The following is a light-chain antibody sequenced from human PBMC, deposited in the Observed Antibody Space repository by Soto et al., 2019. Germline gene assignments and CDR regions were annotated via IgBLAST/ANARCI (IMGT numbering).Light chain of an antibody. CDR1: SSDIGGYNY. CDR3: SSHTSSSTPYV. V-gene: IGLV2-14*01. Sequence: QSVLTQPASVSGSPGQSITIFCTGTSSDIGGYNYVSWYQQHPGKAPKLMIYDVSNRPSGVSNRFSGSKSGNTASLTISGLQAEDEADYYCSSHTSSSTPYVFGTGTKVTVL. J-gene: IGLJ1*01. CDR2: DVS.